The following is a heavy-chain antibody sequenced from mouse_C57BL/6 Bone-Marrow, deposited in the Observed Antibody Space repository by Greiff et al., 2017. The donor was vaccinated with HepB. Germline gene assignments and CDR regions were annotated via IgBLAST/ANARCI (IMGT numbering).Heavy chain of an antibody. J-gene: IGHJ1*03. D-gene: IGHD1-1*02. CDR1: GYTFTDYE. Sequence: VQLQQSGAELVRPGASVTLSCKASGYTFTDYEMHWVKQTPVHGLEWIGAIDPETGGTAYNQKFKGKATLTADKSSSTAYMELRSLTSEDSAVYFCALWSYWYFDVWGTGTTVTVSS. CDR3: ALWSYWYFDV. CDR2: IDPETGGT. V-gene: IGHV1-15*01.